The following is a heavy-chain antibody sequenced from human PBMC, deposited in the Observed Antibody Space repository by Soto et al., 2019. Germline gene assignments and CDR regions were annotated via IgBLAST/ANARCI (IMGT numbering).Heavy chain of an antibody. D-gene: IGHD3-3*01. CDR1: GYTFTSYD. V-gene: IGHV1-8*01. J-gene: IGHJ5*02. CDR2: MNPNSGNT. Sequence: GASGKVSCKASGYTFTSYDINWVRQATGQGLEWMGWMNPNSGNTGYAQKFQGRVTMTRNTSISTAYMELSSLRSEDTAVYYCARGRNAITIFGVVIFQGWFDPWGQGTLVTVSS. CDR3: ARGRNAITIFGVVIFQGWFDP.